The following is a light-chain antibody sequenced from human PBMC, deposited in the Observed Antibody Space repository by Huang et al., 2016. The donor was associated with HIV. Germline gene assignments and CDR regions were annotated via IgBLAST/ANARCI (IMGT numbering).Light chain of an antibody. CDR2: DAA. J-gene: IGKJ1*01. CDR3: QQYTNWPRT. V-gene: IGKV3D-15*01. Sequence: EIVMTQSPATLSVSPGESATLSCRASQTVSRNLAWYQQKPGQAPKLLIFDAATRATGIPAMFSGSVSGTAFTLTISSLQSADFAVYYCQQYTNWPRTFGHGTKVEFK. CDR1: QTVSRN.